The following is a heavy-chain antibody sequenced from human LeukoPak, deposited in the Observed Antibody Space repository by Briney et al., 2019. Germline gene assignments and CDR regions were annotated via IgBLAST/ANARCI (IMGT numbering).Heavy chain of an antibody. CDR1: GGSISSYY. CDR3: ARGAYDFWSGYYTANYYYYGMDV. D-gene: IGHD3-3*01. V-gene: IGHV4-59*01. Sequence: SETLSLTCTVSGGSISSYYWSWIRQPPGKGLEWIGYIYYSGSTNYNPSLKSRVTISVDTSKNQFSLKLSSVTAADTAVYYCARGAYDFWSGYYTANYYYYGMDVWGQGTTVTVSS. CDR2: IYYSGST. J-gene: IGHJ6*02.